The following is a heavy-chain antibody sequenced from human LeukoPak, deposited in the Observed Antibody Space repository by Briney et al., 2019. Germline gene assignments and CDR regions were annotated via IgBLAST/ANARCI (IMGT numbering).Heavy chain of an antibody. CDR3: ARGQPWLPH. V-gene: IGHV7-4-1*02. D-gene: IGHD5-24*01. CDR2: INTNTENP. J-gene: IGHJ4*02. CDR1: GYTFTIYA. Sequence: ASVKVSCKASGYTFTIYARNWVRQAPGQGLEWMGWINTNTENPTYAQGFTGRFVFSLDTSVGTAYLQISSLEADDTAVYYCARGQPWLPHWGQGSLVTVSS.